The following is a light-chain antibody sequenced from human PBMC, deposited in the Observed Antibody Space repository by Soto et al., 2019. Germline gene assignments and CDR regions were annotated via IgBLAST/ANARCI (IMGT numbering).Light chain of an antibody. CDR1: QSLLHSNGYNY. V-gene: IGKV2-28*01. Sequence: DIVMTQSPLSLPVTPGEPASISCRSSQSLLHSNGYNYFDLYLQKPGQSPQLLIYLGSNRASGVPDRFSGSGAGTDFTLKISRVEAEDVGVYYCMQALQTPYTFGQGTKLEIK. J-gene: IGKJ2*01. CDR2: LGS. CDR3: MQALQTPYT.